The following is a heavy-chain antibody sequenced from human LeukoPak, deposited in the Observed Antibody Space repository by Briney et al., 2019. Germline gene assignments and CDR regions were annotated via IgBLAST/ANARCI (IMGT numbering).Heavy chain of an antibody. Sequence: VASVKVSCKASGGTFSSYAISWVRQAPGQGREWMGGIIPIFGTANYAQKFQGRVTITTDESTSTAYMELSSLRSEDTAVYYCAVGGSIFGVVDNWFDPWGQGTLVTVSS. CDR2: IIPIFGTA. J-gene: IGHJ5*02. CDR3: AVGGSIFGVVDNWFDP. CDR1: GGTFSSYA. V-gene: IGHV1-69*05. D-gene: IGHD3-3*01.